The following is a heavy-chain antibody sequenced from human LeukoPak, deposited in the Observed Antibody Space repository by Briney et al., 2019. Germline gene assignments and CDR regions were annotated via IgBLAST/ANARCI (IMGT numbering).Heavy chain of an antibody. CDR1: GFTFSSYS. Sequence: PGGSLRLSCAASGFTFSSYSMNWVRQAPGKGLEWVSYISSSSSTIYYADSVKGRFTISRDNAKNSLYPQMNSLRAEDTAVYYCARDQVPYSGSSQYYFDYWGQGTLVSVSS. CDR2: ISSSSSTI. D-gene: IGHD1-26*01. CDR3: ARDQVPYSGSSQYYFDY. V-gene: IGHV3-48*01. J-gene: IGHJ4*02.